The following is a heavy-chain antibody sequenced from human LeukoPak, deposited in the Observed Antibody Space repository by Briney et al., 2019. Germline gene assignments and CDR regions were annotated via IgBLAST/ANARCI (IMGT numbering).Heavy chain of an antibody. CDR3: AKVGENSGWTPYKGNYYYYMDV. CDR2: MNPNGGNT. D-gene: IGHD6-19*01. Sequence: VASVKVSCKASGYTFTSYDINWVRQATGQGLEWMGWMNPNGGNTGYAQKFQGRVTMTRNTSISTAYMELSSLRSEDTAVYYCAKVGENSGWTPYKGNYYYYMDVWGKGTTVTISS. V-gene: IGHV1-8*01. CDR1: GYTFTSYD. J-gene: IGHJ6*03.